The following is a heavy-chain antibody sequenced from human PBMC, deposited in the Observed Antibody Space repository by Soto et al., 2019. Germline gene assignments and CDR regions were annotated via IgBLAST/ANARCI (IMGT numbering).Heavy chain of an antibody. CDR2: ISGSGGST. J-gene: IGHJ4*02. CDR3: AKDAGYCSGGSCYGLSDY. V-gene: IGHV3-23*01. D-gene: IGHD2-15*01. Sequence: GGSLRLSCAASGFTFSSYAMSWVRQAPGKGLEWVSAISGSGGSTYYADSVKGRFTISRDNSKNTLYLQMNSLRAEDTAVYYCAKDAGYCSGGSCYGLSDYWGQGTLVTVSS. CDR1: GFTFSSYA.